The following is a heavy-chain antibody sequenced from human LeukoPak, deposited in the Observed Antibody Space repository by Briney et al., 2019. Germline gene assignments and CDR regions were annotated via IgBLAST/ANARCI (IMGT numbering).Heavy chain of an antibody. CDR2: INHSGST. CDR3: AREVVLMVYANYYMDV. V-gene: IGHV4-34*01. D-gene: IGHD2-8*01. CDR1: GGSFSGYY. J-gene: IGHJ6*03. Sequence: PSETLSLTCAVYGGSFSGYYWSWIRQPPGKGLEWIGEINHSGSTNYNPSLKSRVTISVDTSKNQFSLKLSSVTAADTAVYYCAREVVLMVYANYYMDVWGKGTTVTVSS.